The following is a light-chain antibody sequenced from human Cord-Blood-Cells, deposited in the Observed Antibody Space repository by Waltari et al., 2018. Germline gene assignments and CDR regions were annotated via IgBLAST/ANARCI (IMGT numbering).Light chain of an antibody. CDR3: SSYTSSSSWV. J-gene: IGLJ3*02. CDR2: AVS. V-gene: IGLV2-14*03. CDR1: SSEVGGYNY. Sequence: QSALTQPASVSGSPGQSITISCTGTSSEVGGYNYVSWYQQHPGKAPKLMIYAVSNRTSGVFNRFSGAKAGNTAALTISGLQAEDEADYYCSSYTSSSSWVFGGGTKLTV.